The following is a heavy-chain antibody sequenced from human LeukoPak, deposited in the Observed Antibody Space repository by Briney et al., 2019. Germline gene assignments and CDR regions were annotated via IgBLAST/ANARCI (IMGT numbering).Heavy chain of an antibody. Sequence: GGSLRLSCAASGFTFDTHAMSWVRQAPGKGLEWISTMSGHGHNVYYADSVKGRFTIPRDNSKNTLYLHMNSLRAEDTAIYYCAKFRGMIVFDYWGQGALVTVSS. V-gene: IGHV3-23*01. D-gene: IGHD3-10*01. CDR2: MSGHGHNV. J-gene: IGHJ4*02. CDR1: GFTFDTHA. CDR3: AKFRGMIVFDY.